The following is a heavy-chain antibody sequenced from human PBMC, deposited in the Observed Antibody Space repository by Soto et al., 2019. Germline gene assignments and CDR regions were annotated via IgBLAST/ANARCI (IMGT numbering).Heavy chain of an antibody. CDR1: GGTFSSYS. CDR3: ARDGFLGDYYYYGMDV. V-gene: IGHV1-69*13. J-gene: IGHJ6*02. D-gene: IGHD3-3*01. CDR2: IIPIFGTA. Sequence: SVKVSCKSSGGTFSSYSISWVRQAPGQGLECMGGIIPIFGTANYAQKFQGRVTITADESTSTAYMELSSLRSEDTAVYYCARDGFLGDYYYYGMDVWGQGTTVTVSS.